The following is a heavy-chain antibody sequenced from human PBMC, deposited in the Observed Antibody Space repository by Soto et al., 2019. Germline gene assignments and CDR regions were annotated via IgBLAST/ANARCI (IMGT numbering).Heavy chain of an antibody. CDR1: GDSITSNSYF. CDR2: VYYSGTT. CDR3: ARHWALGPPPDY. V-gene: IGHV4-39*01. Sequence: PSETLSLTCTVSGDSITSNSYFWAWIRQPPGKGLEGIGSVYYSGTTYYNPSLKSRVTISVDTSKNQFSLKLSSVTAADTAVYYCARHWALGPPPDYWGQGTLVTVSS. D-gene: IGHD3-16*01. J-gene: IGHJ4*02.